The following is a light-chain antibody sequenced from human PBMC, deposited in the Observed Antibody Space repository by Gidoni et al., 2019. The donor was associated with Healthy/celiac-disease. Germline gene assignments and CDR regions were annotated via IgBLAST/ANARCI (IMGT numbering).Light chain of an antibody. V-gene: IGLV2-14*01. CDR2: EVS. CDR1: SSDVGGYNY. J-gene: IGLJ2*01. CDR3: SAYTSSSTVV. Sequence: QSALTQPASVSVSPGQSITISCTGTSSDVGGYNYVSWYQQHPGKALKLMIYEVSNRPSGVSNRFSGSKSGNTASLTISGLQAEDEADYYGSAYTSSSTVVFGGGTKLTVL.